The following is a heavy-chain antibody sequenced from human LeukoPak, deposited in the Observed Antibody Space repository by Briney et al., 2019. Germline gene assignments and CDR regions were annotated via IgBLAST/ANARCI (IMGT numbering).Heavy chain of an antibody. V-gene: IGHV1-2*02. CDR1: GYTFTGYY. Sequence: ASVKVSCKASGYTFTGYYMHWVRQAPGQGLEWMGWINPNSGGTNYAQKFQGRVTITRDTSISTAYMELSSLRSEDTAVYYCARKVRYFDRYGMDVWGQGTTVTVSS. D-gene: IGHD3-9*01. CDR2: INPNSGGT. CDR3: ARKVRYFDRYGMDV. J-gene: IGHJ6*02.